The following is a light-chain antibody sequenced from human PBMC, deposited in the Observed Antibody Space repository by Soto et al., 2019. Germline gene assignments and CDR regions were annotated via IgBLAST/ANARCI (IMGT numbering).Light chain of an antibody. CDR2: EVS. CDR3: MQSVQPPHT. V-gene: IGKV2D-29*01. J-gene: IGKJ2*01. Sequence: DTVMTQTPLSLSVTRGQPASISCKSSQSLVDSDGKTYLYWYLQKPGQPPNLLIYEVSNQFPGVPDRFTGRGSGTDFTLKISRVEAEDVGVYYCMQSVQPPHTFGQGTKLEIK. CDR1: QSLVDSDGKTY.